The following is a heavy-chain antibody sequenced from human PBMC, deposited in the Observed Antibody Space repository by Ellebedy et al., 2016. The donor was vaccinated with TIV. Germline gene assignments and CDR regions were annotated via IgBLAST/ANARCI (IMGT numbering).Heavy chain of an antibody. CDR3: ARGPGWIAGDLDTFDL. Sequence: PGGSLRLSCAASGFTFSSYWMSWVRQAPGKGLEWVANVKQDGSEKHYVDSVQGRFTISRDNAKDSVYLQMNSLRVEDTAVYYCARGPGWIAGDLDTFDLWGQGTMVTVSS. V-gene: IGHV3-7*05. D-gene: IGHD6-13*01. CDR1: GFTFSSYW. CDR2: VKQDGSEK. J-gene: IGHJ3*01.